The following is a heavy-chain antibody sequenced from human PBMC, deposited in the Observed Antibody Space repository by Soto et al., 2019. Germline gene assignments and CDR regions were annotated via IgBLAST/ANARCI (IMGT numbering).Heavy chain of an antibody. CDR1: CYTFPSDD. Sequence: ASLEVSWKASCYTFPSDDISWVRQAPGQGLEWMGWISAYNGNTNYAQKLQGRVTMTTDTSTSTAYMELRSLRSDDTAVYYCAREPPTYYYGSGSYDWFDPWGQGNLVTVS. CDR2: ISAYNGNT. CDR3: AREPPTYYYGSGSYDWFDP. V-gene: IGHV1-18*04. D-gene: IGHD3-10*01. J-gene: IGHJ5*02.